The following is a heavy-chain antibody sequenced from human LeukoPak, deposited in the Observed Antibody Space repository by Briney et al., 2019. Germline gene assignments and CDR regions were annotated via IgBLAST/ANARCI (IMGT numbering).Heavy chain of an antibody. CDR1: GGSLSGYY. CDR2: INHSGST. Sequence: SETLSLTCAVYGGSLSGYYWSWIRQPPGKGLEWIGEINHSGSTNYNPSLKSRVTISVDTSKNQFSLKLSSVTAADTAVYYCARTPRGVAVAGGDYWGQGTLVTVSS. J-gene: IGHJ4*02. V-gene: IGHV4-34*01. CDR3: ARTPRGVAVAGGDY. D-gene: IGHD6-19*01.